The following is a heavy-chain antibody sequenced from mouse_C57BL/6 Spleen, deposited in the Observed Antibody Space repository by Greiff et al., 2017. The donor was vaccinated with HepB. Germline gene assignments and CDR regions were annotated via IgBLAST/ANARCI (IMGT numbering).Heavy chain of an antibody. V-gene: IGHV5-17*01. CDR3: ARSDGYYYFDY. D-gene: IGHD2-3*01. J-gene: IGHJ2*01. Sequence: EVMLVESGGGLVKPGGSLKLSCAASGFTFSDYGMHWVGQAPEKGLEWVAYISSGSSTIYYADTVKGRFTISRDNAKNTLFLQMTSLRSEDTAMYYCARSDGYYYFDYWGQGTTLTVSS. CDR2: ISSGSSTI. CDR1: GFTFSDYG.